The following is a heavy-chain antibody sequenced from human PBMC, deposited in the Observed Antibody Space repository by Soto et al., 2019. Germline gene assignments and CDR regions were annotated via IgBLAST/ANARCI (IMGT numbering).Heavy chain of an antibody. D-gene: IGHD2-2*01. V-gene: IGHV3-21*01. J-gene: IGHJ4*02. CDR2: ISSSSSYI. CDR1: GFTFSSYS. Sequence: PGGSLRLSCAASGFTFSSYSMNWVRQAPGKGLEWVSSISSSSSYIYYADSVKGRFTISRDNAKNSLYLQMNSLRAEDTAVYYCARDVFPRPRFTSFYWGQGTLVTVSS. CDR3: ARDVFPRPRFTSFY.